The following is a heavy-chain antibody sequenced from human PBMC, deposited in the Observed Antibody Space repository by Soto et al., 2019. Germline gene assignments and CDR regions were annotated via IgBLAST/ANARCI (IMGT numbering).Heavy chain of an antibody. CDR3: ARGRTFYGDYSHYYYYYGMDV. CDR2: INHSGST. Sequence: SETLSLTCAVYGGAFIGYYCSLIRHPPLKWLEWIGEINHSGSTNYNPSLKSRVTISVDTSKNQFSLKLSSVTAADTAVYYCARGRTFYGDYSHYYYYYGMDVWGQGTTVTVSS. D-gene: IGHD4-17*01. CDR1: GGAFIGYY. V-gene: IGHV4-34*01. J-gene: IGHJ6*02.